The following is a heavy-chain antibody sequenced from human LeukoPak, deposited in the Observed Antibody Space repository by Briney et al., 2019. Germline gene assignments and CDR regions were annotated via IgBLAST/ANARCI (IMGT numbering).Heavy chain of an antibody. D-gene: IGHD2-8*02. Sequence: SETLSLTCAVYGGSFSGYYWSWIRQPPGKGLEWIGEINHSGSTNYNPSLKSRVTISVDTSKNQFSLKLSSVTAADTAVYYCGREGGVGAYGHLDYWGQGPVVTVSS. CDR1: GGSFSGYY. J-gene: IGHJ4*02. V-gene: IGHV4-34*01. CDR2: INHSGST. CDR3: GREGGVGAYGHLDY.